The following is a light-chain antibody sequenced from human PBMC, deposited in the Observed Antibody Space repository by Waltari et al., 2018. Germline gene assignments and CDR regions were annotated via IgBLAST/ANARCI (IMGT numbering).Light chain of an antibody. V-gene: IGLV1-40*03. CDR2: TNT. CDR1: GSHIGAGYD. J-gene: IGLJ2*01. Sequence: QSVLTPPPSVSGAPEQGVTIPCPGGGSHIGAGYDVHWYKQFPGTAPKLLIFTNTNRPSGVPDRFSGSRSGASASLAITGLQAEDEGYYYCQSFDTNLSVIFGGGTKLTVL. CDR3: QSFDTNLSVI.